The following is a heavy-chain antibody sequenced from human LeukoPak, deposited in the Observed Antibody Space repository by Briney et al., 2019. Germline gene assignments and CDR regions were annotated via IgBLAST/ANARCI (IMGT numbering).Heavy chain of an antibody. CDR1: GGSVSNSY. V-gene: IGHV4-4*07. J-gene: IGHJ6*02. CDR3: ARENYYDSSGYSEGLDV. CDR2: MYVSGTT. Sequence: SETLSLTCTVSGGSVSNSYWSWIRQPAGKGLEWIGRMYVSGTTNYNPSLRSRVTMSVDTSKNQFSLRLSSVTAADTAVYYCARENYYDSSGYSEGLDVWGQGTTVTVSS. D-gene: IGHD3-22*01.